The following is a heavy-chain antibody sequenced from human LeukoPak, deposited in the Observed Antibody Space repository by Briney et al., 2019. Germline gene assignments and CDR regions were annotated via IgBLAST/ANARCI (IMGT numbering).Heavy chain of an antibody. Sequence: SETLSLTCAVSGGSISSSNWWSWVRQPPGKGLEWIGEIYHSGSTNYNPSLKSRVTISVDKSKNQFSLKLSSVTAADTAVYYCARRQTYGSRYYYMDVWGKGTTVTISS. CDR3: ARRQTYGSRYYYMDV. CDR1: GGSISSSNW. J-gene: IGHJ6*03. CDR2: IYHSGST. D-gene: IGHD3-10*01. V-gene: IGHV4-4*02.